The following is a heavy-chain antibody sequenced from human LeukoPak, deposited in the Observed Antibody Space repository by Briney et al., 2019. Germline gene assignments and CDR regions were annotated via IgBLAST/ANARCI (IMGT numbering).Heavy chain of an antibody. V-gene: IGHV4-59*01. CDR3: ARAQDFSDSSGPNYLDF. J-gene: IGHJ4*02. CDR1: GGSISSYY. Sequence: SETLSLTCTVSGGSISSYYWSWIRQPPGKGLEWIGYIYFSGSTNHNPSLKSRVTISVDTSKNQFSLKLSSVTAADTAVYYCARAQDFSDSSGPNYLDFWGQGILVTVSS. CDR2: IYFSGST. D-gene: IGHD3-22*01.